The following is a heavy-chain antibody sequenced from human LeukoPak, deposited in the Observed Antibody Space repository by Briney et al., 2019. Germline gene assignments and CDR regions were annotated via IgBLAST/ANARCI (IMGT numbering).Heavy chain of an antibody. CDR1: GFTFNDYG. V-gene: IGHV3-30*18. J-gene: IGHJ4*02. Sequence: QSGGSLRLSCAASGFTFNDYGMHWVRQAPGKGLDWVAVISYDGSNKYYADSVNGRFTISRDNSNTLYLQMNSLRVEDTAVYYCAKDQKFRKDIDYWGQGTLVTVSS. CDR3: AKDQKFRKDIDY. CDR2: ISYDGSNK.